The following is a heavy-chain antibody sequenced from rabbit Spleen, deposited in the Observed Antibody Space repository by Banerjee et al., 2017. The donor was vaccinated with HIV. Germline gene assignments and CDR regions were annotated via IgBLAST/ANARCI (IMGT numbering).Heavy chain of an antibody. V-gene: IGHV1S47*01. J-gene: IGHJ4*01. CDR2: IDGVFGTK. CDR3: ARDLAGVIGWNFSL. D-gene: IGHD4-1*01. Sequence: QEQLVESGGGLVQPGGSLKLSCKVSGFDLRTYGVSWVRQAPGKGLEWIGYIDGVFGTKYYARWVNGRFTISSHNAQNTLYLQMNSLTAADTATYFCARDLAGVIGWNFSLWGPGTLVTVS. CDR1: GFDLRTYG.